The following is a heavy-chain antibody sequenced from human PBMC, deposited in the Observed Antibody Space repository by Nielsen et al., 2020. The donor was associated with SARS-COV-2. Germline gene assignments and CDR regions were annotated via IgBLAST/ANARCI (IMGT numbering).Heavy chain of an antibody. D-gene: IGHD4-23*01. J-gene: IGHJ6*02. Sequence: GESLKISCAASGFTFSDYYMSWIRQAPGKGLEWVSYISSSSSYTNYADSVKGRFTISRDNAKNSLYLQMNSLRAEDTAVYYCARDRRWHGMDVWGQGTTVTVSS. V-gene: IGHV3-11*05. CDR2: ISSSSSYT. CDR3: ARDRRWHGMDV. CDR1: GFTFSDYY.